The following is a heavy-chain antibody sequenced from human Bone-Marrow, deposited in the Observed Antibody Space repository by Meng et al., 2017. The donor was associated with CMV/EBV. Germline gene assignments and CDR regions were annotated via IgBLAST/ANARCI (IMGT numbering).Heavy chain of an antibody. CDR2: IYYSESN. D-gene: IGHD6-19*01. Sequence: SETLSLTCTASAGSISSSSYYWGWIRQPPGKGLEWIGSIYYSESNYYNPSLKSRVTMSVDTSKNQFSLKLSSVTAADTAVYYCARIAVAGFVYYWGQGTLVTVSS. CDR3: ARIAVAGFVYY. CDR1: AGSISSSSYY. J-gene: IGHJ4*02. V-gene: IGHV4-39*01.